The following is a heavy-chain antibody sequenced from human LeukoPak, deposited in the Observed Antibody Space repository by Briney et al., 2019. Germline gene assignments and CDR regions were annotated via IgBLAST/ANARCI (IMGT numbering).Heavy chain of an antibody. V-gene: IGHV3-23*01. D-gene: IGHD6-13*01. CDR3: AKDPAYSSSTFGWFDP. J-gene: IGHJ5*02. CDR1: GFTFSSYA. Sequence: GSLRLSCAASGFTFSSYAMSWVRPAPGKGLEWVSAISGSGGSTYYADSVKGRFTISRDNSKNTLYLQMNSLRAEDTAVYYCAKDPAYSSSTFGWFDPWGQGTLVTVSS. CDR2: ISGSGGST.